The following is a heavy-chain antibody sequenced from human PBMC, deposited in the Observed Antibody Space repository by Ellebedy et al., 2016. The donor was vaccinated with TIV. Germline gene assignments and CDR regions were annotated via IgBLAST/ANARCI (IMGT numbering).Heavy chain of an antibody. V-gene: IGHV3-73*01. Sequence: GESLKISXAASGFTFSGSAMHWVRQASGKGLEWVGRIRSKANSYATAYAASVKGRFTISRDDSKNTAYLQMNSLKTEETAVYYCTRRVWGSGSHYDYYMDVWGKGTTVTVSS. J-gene: IGHJ6*03. CDR3: TRRVWGSGSHYDYYMDV. CDR2: IRSKANSYAT. CDR1: GFTFSGSA. D-gene: IGHD3-16*01.